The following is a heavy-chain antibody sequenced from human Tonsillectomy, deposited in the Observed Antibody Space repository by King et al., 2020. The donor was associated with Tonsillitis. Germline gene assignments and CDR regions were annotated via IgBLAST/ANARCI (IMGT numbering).Heavy chain of an antibody. V-gene: IGHV4-34*01. Sequence: VQLQQWGAGLLKPSETLSLTCAVYGGSFSDYYWSWIRQPPGKGLEWIGEINHSGSTNYNPSLKSRVTISVDTSKNQFSLKLSSVTAADTAVYYCARGQYYYSLAAFDIWGQGTMFTVSS. D-gene: IGHD3-10*01. J-gene: IGHJ3*02. CDR3: ARGQYYYSLAAFDI. CDR2: INHSGST. CDR1: GGSFSDYY.